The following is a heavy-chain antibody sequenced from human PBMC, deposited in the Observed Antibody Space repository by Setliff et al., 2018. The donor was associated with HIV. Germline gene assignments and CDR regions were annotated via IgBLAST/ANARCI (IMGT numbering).Heavy chain of an antibody. CDR3: ARAQPPGLAVAGTTYYFDS. D-gene: IGHD6-19*01. V-gene: IGHV1-46*01. CDR1: EYPFTDYY. J-gene: IGHJ4*02. CDR2: ISPSGDRT. Sequence: ASVKVSCKASEYPFTDYYMHWVRQAPGQGLEWMGIISPSGDRTKYAQKFQGRVTMTRDTSTNTLYVEMSSLTSEDTAVYFCARAQPPGLAVAGTTYYFDSWGQGTLVTVSS.